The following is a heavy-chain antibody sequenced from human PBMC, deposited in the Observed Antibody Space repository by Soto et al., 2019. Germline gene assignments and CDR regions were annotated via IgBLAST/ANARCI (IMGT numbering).Heavy chain of an antibody. V-gene: IGHV4-39*01. J-gene: IGHJ4*02. CDR3: ARHPLMAVAGTIDY. Sequence: SETLSLTCTVSGGSISSSSYCWGWIRQPPGKGLEWIGSIYYSGSTYYNPSLKSRVTTSVDTSKNQFSLKLSSVTAADTAVYYCARHPLMAVAGTIDYWGQGTLVTV. CDR1: GGSISSSSYC. CDR2: IYYSGST. D-gene: IGHD6-19*01.